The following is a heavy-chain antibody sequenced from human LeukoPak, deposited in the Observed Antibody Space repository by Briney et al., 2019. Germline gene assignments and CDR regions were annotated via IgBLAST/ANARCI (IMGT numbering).Heavy chain of an antibody. CDR2: ISAYNGNT. CDR3: ARGGGRYFDWLLPLADLGY. D-gene: IGHD3-9*01. V-gene: IGHV1-18*01. Sequence: ASVKVSCKASGYTFTSYGISWVRQAPGQGLEWMGWISAYNGNTNYAQKLQGRVTMTTDTSTSTAYMELRSLRSDDTAVYYCARGGGRYFDWLLPLADLGYWGQGTLVTVSS. J-gene: IGHJ4*02. CDR1: GYTFTSYG.